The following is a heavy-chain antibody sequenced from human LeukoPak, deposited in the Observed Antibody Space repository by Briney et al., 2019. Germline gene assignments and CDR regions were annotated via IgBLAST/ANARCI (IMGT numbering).Heavy chain of an antibody. Sequence: PSETLSLTCTVSGGSISSSSYYWGWIRQPPGKGLEWIGSIYYSGSTYYSPSLKSRVTISVDTSKNQFSLKLSSVTAADTAVYYCARLRRADYSTHRGNFDYWGQGTLVTVSS. J-gene: IGHJ4*02. V-gene: IGHV4-39*01. D-gene: IGHD4-11*01. CDR1: GGSISSSSYY. CDR3: ARLRRADYSTHRGNFDY. CDR2: IYYSGST.